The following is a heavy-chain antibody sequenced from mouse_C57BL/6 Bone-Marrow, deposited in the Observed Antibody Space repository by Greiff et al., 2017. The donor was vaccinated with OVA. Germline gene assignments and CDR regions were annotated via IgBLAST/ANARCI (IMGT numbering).Heavy chain of an antibody. Sequence: VKLQQSGAELARPGASVKLSCKASGYTFTSYGISWVKQRTGQGLEWIGEIYPRSGNTYYNEKFKGKATLTADKSSSTAYMELRSLTSEDSAVYFCARLNDGYSLDYWGQGTTLTVSS. V-gene: IGHV1-81*01. J-gene: IGHJ2*01. CDR3: ARLNDGYSLDY. CDR1: GYTFTSYG. CDR2: IYPRSGNT. D-gene: IGHD2-3*01.